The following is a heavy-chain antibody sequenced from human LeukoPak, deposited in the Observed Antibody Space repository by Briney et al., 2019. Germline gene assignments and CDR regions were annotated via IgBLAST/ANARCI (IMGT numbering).Heavy chain of an antibody. V-gene: IGHV4-39*01. Sequence: SETLSLTCAVSGDSISSSSYYWGWIRQPPGKGLEWIGSIFYSGSTFYNPSLKSRVTISVDTSKNHFSLKLSSVTAADTAVYYCARHGIGELHDFDIWGQGTMVTVSS. CDR1: GDSISSSSYY. J-gene: IGHJ3*02. CDR3: ARHGIGELHDFDI. CDR2: IFYSGST. D-gene: IGHD3-10*01.